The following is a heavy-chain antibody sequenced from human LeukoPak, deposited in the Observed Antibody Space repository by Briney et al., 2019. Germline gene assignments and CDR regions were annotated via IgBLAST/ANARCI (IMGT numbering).Heavy chain of an antibody. Sequence: PGRSLRLSCAASGFTFSTYWMHWVRQAPGKGLVWVSRISTDGRSTSYADSVKGRFTISRDNAKNTLYLQMNSLRAEDTAVYYCAREYYDSSGYPDYWGQGTLVTVSS. J-gene: IGHJ4*02. D-gene: IGHD3-22*01. V-gene: IGHV3-74*01. CDR1: GFTFSTYW. CDR2: ISTDGRST. CDR3: AREYYDSSGYPDY.